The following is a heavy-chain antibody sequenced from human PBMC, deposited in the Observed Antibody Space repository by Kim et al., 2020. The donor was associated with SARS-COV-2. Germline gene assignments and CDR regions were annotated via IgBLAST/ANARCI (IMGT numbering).Heavy chain of an antibody. V-gene: IGHV3-21*01. CDR2: ISSSSSYI. J-gene: IGHJ4*02. CDR1: GFTFSSYS. CDR3: ARAYEWELPRFDY. Sequence: GGSLRLSCAASGFTFSSYSMNWVRQAPGKGLEWVSSISSSSSYIYYADSVKGRFTISRDNAKNSLYLQMNSLRAEDTAVYYCARAYEWELPRFDYWGQGTLVTVSS. D-gene: IGHD1-26*01.